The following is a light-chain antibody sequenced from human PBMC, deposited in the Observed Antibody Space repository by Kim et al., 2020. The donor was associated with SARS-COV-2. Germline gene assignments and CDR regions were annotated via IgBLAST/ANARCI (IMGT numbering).Light chain of an antibody. J-gene: IGKJ2*01. CDR2: KAS. CDR3: QQYNSYPYT. CDR1: QSISNW. V-gene: IGKV1-5*03. Sequence: DIQMTQSPSTLSASVGDRVTITCRASQSISNWLAWYQQKPGKAPKLLIYKASSLETGVPSRFSGSGSGTEFTLTISSLQPDDFATYFCQQYNSYPYTFGQGTKLEI.